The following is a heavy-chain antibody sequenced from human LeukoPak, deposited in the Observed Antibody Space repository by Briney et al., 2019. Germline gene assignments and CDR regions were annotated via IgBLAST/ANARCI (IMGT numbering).Heavy chain of an antibody. D-gene: IGHD2-2*01. J-gene: IGHJ4*02. V-gene: IGHV3-23*01. CDR2: ISGDGEST. CDR3: AKDRDCSSTGCYVFAN. Sequence: PGGSLRLSCAASGVTLRNYAMTWIRQAPGKGLQWVSVISGDGESTYYADSVRGRFTISRDNSKNTMYLQMNNLRAEDTAIYYRAKDRDCSSTGCYVFANWGQGTLVTVSS. CDR1: GVTLRNYA.